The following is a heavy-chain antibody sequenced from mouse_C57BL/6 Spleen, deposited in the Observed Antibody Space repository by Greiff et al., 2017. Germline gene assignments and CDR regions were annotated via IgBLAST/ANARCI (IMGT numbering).Heavy chain of an antibody. CDR2: ISSGSSTI. J-gene: IGHJ2*01. V-gene: IGHV5-17*01. CDR3: ARPSAYYFDY. CDR1: GFTFSDYG. Sequence: EVKLVESGGGLVKPGGSLKLSCAASGFTFSDYGMHWVRQAPEKGLEWVAYISSGSSTIYYADTVKGRFTISRDNAKNTLFLQMNSLRSEDTAMYYCARPSAYYFDYWGQGTTLTVSS.